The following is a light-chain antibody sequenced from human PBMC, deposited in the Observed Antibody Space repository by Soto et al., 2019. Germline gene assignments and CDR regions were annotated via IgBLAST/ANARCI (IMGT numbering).Light chain of an antibody. J-gene: IGKJ5*01. CDR2: AAA. V-gene: IGKV1-39*01. Sequence: DIPMTQSQSSLSASVGARVTITCRASQSISCYLNWYHQNPAEAPNLLIYAAATLRSGVPSRFSGSGGAADFTLLIISLQAEDVATDYCQQQYSTPITFGQGTRLEIK. CDR3: QQQYSTPIT. CDR1: QSISCY.